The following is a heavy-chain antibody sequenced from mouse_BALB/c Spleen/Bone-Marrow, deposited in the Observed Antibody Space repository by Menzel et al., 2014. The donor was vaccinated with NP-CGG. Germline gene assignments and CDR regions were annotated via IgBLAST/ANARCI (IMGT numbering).Heavy chain of an antibody. Sequence: EVQVVESGPSLVKPSQPLSLPCSVTGDSITSGYWNWIRKFPGNKLEYMGYISYSGSTYYNPSLKSRISITRDTSKNQYYLQLNSVTTEDTATYYCSRFGYDYALDYWGQGTSVTVSS. CDR1: GDSITSGY. V-gene: IGHV3-8*02. CDR2: ISYSGST. CDR3: SRFGYDYALDY. D-gene: IGHD2-2*01. J-gene: IGHJ4*01.